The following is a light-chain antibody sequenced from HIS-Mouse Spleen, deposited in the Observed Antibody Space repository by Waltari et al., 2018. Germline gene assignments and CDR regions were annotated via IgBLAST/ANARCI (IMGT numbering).Light chain of an antibody. J-gene: IGLJ3*02. CDR1: SSDVGSYNL. Sequence: QSALTQPASVSGSPGQSITNSCTGTSSDVGSYNLVPWYQQHPGKAPKLMIYDVSNRPSGVSNRFSGSKSGNTASLTISGLQAEDEADYYCSSYTSSSTWVFGGGTKLTVL. CDR3: SSYTSSSTWV. CDR2: DVS. V-gene: IGLV2-14*02.